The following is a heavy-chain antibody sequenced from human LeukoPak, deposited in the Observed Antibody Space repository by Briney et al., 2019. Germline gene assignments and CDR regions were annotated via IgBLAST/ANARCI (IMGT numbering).Heavy chain of an antibody. J-gene: IGHJ4*02. V-gene: IGHV4-34*01. D-gene: IGHD3-9*01. CDR3: ARGVLRYFDWFDD. CDR1: GGSFSGYY. CDR2: INHSGST. Sequence: SETLSLTCAVYGGSFSGYYWSWIRRPPGKGLEWIGEINHSGSTNYNPSLKSRVTISVDTSKNQFSLRLSSVTAADTAVYYCARGVLRYFDWFDDWGQGTLVTVSS.